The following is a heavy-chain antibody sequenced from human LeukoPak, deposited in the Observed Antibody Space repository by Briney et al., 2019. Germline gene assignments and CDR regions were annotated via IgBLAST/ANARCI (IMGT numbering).Heavy chain of an antibody. Sequence: ASVKVSCKASGYTFTSYGISWVRQAPGQGLEWIGWISAYNGNTNYAQKLQGRVTMTTDTSTSTAYMELRSLRSDDTAVYYCARDLYPLLWFGELTYFDYWGQGTLITVSS. J-gene: IGHJ4*02. V-gene: IGHV1-18*01. D-gene: IGHD3-10*01. CDR3: ARDLYPLLWFGELTYFDY. CDR2: ISAYNGNT. CDR1: GYTFTSYG.